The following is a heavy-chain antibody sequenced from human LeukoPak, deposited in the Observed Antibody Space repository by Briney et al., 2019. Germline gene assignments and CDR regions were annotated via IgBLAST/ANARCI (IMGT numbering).Heavy chain of an antibody. Sequence: GSLRLSCAASGFTFSNAWMSWVRQAPGKGLEWVGRIKSKTDGGTTDYAAPVKGRFTISRDDSKNTLYLQMNSLKTEDTAVYYCTTDEYYDFWSGYYSNWFDPWGQGTLVTVSS. V-gene: IGHV3-15*01. J-gene: IGHJ5*02. CDR3: TTDEYYDFWSGYYSNWFDP. D-gene: IGHD3-3*01. CDR2: IKSKTDGGTT. CDR1: GFTFSNAW.